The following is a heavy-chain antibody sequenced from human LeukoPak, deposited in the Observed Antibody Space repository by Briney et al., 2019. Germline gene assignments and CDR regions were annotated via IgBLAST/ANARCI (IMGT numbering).Heavy chain of an antibody. CDR2: IYTSGNA. Sequence: PSETLSLTCTVSGGSISGSYWSWIRQPPGKGLEWIGYIYTSGNANYNPSLESRLTISVDTSKNQFSLKLSSVTAADTAVYYCARERYYDFWSGYYKPGYFDYWGQGTLVTVSS. D-gene: IGHD3-3*01. CDR3: ARERYYDFWSGYYKPGYFDY. CDR1: GGSISGSY. V-gene: IGHV4-4*09. J-gene: IGHJ4*02.